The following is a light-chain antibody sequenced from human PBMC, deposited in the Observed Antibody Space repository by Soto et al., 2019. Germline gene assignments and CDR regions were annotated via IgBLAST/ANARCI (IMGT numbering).Light chain of an antibody. J-gene: IGKJ3*01. Sequence: EIVMTQSPATLSVSPGERATLSYRASQSVSTNLAWYQQKPGQAPRLLIYGASTRATGIPARFSGSGSGTEFTLTISSLRSEDFAIYYCHQYNNWPPLFSFGPGTKVDIK. CDR3: HQYNNWPPLFS. CDR1: QSVSTN. CDR2: GAS. V-gene: IGKV3-15*01.